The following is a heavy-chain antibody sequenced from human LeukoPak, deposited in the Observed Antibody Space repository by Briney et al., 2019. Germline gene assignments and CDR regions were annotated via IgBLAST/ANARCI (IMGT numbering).Heavy chain of an antibody. V-gene: IGHV3-23*01. CDR1: GFTFSSYA. Sequence: GSLRLSCAASGFTFSSYAMSWVRQAPGKGLEWVSAISGSDGSTYYADSVKGRFTISRDNSKNTLYLQMNSLSADDTAVYYCEKDLGGSGDYRPYWGQGSVVTVSS. J-gene: IGHJ4*02. D-gene: IGHD2-21*02. CDR2: ISGSDGST. CDR3: EKDLGGSGDYRPY.